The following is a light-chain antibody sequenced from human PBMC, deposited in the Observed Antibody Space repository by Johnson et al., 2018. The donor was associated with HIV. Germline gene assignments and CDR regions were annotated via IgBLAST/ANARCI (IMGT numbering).Light chain of an antibody. CDR3: GTWDSSLSVSYV. CDR1: SSNIGNNY. V-gene: IGLV1-51*01. CDR2: ENN. Sequence: QSVLTQSPSVSAAPGQTVTISCSGSSSNIGNNYVSWYQHLPGTAPKLLIYENNKRPSGIPDLFSGSKSGTSATLAITGLQTGDEADYYCGTWDSSLSVSYVFGTGTKVTVL. J-gene: IGLJ1*01.